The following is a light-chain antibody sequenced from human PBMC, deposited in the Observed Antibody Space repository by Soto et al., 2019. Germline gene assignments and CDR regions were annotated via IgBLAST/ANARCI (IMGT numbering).Light chain of an antibody. CDR2: KAS. CDR3: HQYYSFPRT. J-gene: IGKJ1*01. CDR1: QSIGRS. V-gene: IGKV1-5*03. Sequence: DIQMTQSPSSLSASVGDRFAITCRASQSIGRSLNWFQQKEGKAPKFLIYKASSLQSGVPSRFSGSGSGTEFTLTITSLQPDDFATYYCHQYYSFPRTFGQGTKVDIK.